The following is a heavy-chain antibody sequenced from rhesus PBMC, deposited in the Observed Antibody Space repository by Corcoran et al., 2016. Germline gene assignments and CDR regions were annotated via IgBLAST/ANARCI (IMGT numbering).Heavy chain of an antibody. CDR1: GGSISSGYYY. J-gene: IGHJ4*01. D-gene: IGHD6-25*01. Sequence: QVQLQESGPGLVKPSETLSLTCAVSGGSISSGYYYWSWIRQPPGKGLEWIGYITYSGSTSYNPSLKCRVTISRDTSKDQLSLKLSSGTAADTAVYYCASQPYSGSWNYFDYWGQGVLVTVSS. CDR2: ITYSGST. V-gene: IGHV4-122*02. CDR3: ASQPYSGSWNYFDY.